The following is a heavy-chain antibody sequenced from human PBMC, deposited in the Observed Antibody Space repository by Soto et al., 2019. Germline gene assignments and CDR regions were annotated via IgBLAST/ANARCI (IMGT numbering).Heavy chain of an antibody. V-gene: IGHV3-21*01. D-gene: IGHD3-10*01. J-gene: IGHJ6*02. CDR3: ARDTVRGVIIPKYYYYGMDV. Sequence: PGGSLRLSCVASGFTFSSYSMSWVRQAPGEGLEWVSSITSNTNYIHYGDSVKGRFTISRDNSKNTLYLQMNSLRAEDTAVYYCARDTVRGVIIPKYYYYGMDVWGQGTTVTVSS. CDR1: GFTFSSYS. CDR2: ITSNTNYI.